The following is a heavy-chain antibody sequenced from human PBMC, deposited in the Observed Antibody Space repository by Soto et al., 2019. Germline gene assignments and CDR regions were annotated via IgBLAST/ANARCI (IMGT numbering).Heavy chain of an antibody. CDR3: ARVRGQQFVDWYFDL. CDR1: GFTFRNYD. Sequence: EVQLVESGGGLKQPGESLRLSCAASGFTFRNYDMHWVRQVTGKGLECVSGIGTTGDTYYPGSVKGRFTISRENAKNSMYLQMSSLRPDDTAVYFCARVRGQQFVDWYFDLWGRGTLVTVSS. J-gene: IGHJ2*01. CDR2: IGTTGDT. V-gene: IGHV3-13*01. D-gene: IGHD6-13*01.